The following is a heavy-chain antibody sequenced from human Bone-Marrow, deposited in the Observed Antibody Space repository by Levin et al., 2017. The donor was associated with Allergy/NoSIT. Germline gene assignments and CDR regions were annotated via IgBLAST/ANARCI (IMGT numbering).Heavy chain of an antibody. CDR2: INPYSAET. CDR3: ARAGYCTVTGCYATIGNERDYYIDV. CDR1: GYTFISYP. Sequence: SGESLKISCKASGYTFISYPLHWVRQAPGQGLEWMGVINPYSAETTYAQKFQGRVTMTRDMSTKTVYMELTSLRSEDTAVYYCARAGYCTVTGCYATIGNERDYYIDVWGNGTTVTVSS. D-gene: IGHD2-2*01. J-gene: IGHJ6*03. V-gene: IGHV1-46*01.